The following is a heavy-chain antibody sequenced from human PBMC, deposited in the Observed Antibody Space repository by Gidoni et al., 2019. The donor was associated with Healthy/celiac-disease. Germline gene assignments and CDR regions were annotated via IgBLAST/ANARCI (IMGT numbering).Heavy chain of an antibody. D-gene: IGHD3-10*01. Sequence: QVQLVESVQGLVKPGESLRLSCAASAFTFSDCYMSWIRQAPGKGLEWVPYISSSSSYRNYADSVKGRFTLSRENAKNSLYLHMNSLRAEATAVYYGERLFHYGSGSYYNEWFDPWGQGTLVTVSS. V-gene: IGHV3-11*05. CDR1: AFTFSDCY. CDR2: ISSSSSYR. J-gene: IGHJ5*02. CDR3: ERLFHYGSGSYYNEWFDP.